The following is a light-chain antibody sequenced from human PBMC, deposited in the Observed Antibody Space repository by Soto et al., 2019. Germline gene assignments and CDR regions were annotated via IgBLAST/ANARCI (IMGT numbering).Light chain of an antibody. J-gene: IGLJ2*01. CDR3: LRSYPGTYVV. V-gene: IGLV7-46*01. CDR1: TGAVTSGHY. CDR2: DNN. Sequence: QAVVTQEPSLTLSPGGTVPLTSGSSTGAVTSGHYPYCFQQKPAQVNKRLIYDNNNKHSWKPARFSAYLLGGKAALTLSGAQPEEEAEYYCLRSYPGTYVVFGGGTKLTVL.